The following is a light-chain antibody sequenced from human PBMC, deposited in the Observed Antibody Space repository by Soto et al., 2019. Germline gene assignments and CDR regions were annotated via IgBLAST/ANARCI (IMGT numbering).Light chain of an antibody. CDR2: GAS. Sequence: DIQMTQSPSTLSASVGDRVTLTCRASQNICLSLAWFQQKPGKAPKLLIYGASSLESGVPSRFSGSGSGTEFTLTISSVQADDFATYYCEQYRRYPWTFGQGTKVEIK. CDR1: QNICLS. CDR3: EQYRRYPWT. V-gene: IGKV1-5*01. J-gene: IGKJ1*01.